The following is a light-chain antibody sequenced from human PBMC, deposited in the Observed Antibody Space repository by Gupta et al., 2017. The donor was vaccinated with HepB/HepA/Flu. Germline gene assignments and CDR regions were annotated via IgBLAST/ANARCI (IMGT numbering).Light chain of an antibody. CDR2: DAS. V-gene: IGKV3-11*01. Sequence: EIVLTQSPATLSLSPGERATLSCRASQSVSSYLAWYQQKPGQAPRLLIYDASNRATGIPARFSGSGSGTDFTLTSSSLEPEDFAVYYWQQRSNLYTFGQGTKLEIK. J-gene: IGKJ2*01. CDR3: QQRSNLYT. CDR1: QSVSSY.